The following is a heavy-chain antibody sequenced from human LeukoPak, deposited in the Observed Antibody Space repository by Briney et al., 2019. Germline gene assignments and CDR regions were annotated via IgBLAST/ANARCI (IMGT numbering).Heavy chain of an antibody. CDR3: ATGISYGSGSYDSRSNWFDP. Sequence: ASVKVSCKVSRYTLTELSMHWVRQAPGNGLEGMGGFDPEDGETIYAQKFQGRVTMTEDTSTDTAYMELSSLRSEDTAVYYCATGISYGSGSYDSRSNWFDPGGQGTLVTVSS. V-gene: IGHV1-24*01. J-gene: IGHJ5*02. CDR1: RYTLTELS. CDR2: FDPEDGET. D-gene: IGHD3-10*01.